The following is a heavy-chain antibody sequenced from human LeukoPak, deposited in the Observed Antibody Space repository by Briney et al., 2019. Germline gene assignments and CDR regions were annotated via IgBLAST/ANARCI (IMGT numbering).Heavy chain of an antibody. CDR2: ISSSSSYI. Sequence: GGSLRLSCAASGFTFSSYSMNWVRQAPGKGLEWVSSISSSSSYIYYADSVRGRFTISRDNAKNSLYLQMNSLRAEDTAVYHCARSRYCSGGNCYLDAFDIWGQGTMVTVSS. J-gene: IGHJ3*02. V-gene: IGHV3-21*01. CDR1: GFTFSSYS. CDR3: ARSRYCSGGNCYLDAFDI. D-gene: IGHD2-15*01.